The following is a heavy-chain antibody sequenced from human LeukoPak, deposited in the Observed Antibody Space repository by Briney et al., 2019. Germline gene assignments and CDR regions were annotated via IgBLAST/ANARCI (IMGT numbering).Heavy chain of an antibody. Sequence: GGSLRLSCAASGFXVSSNYISWVRQAPGKGREWVSIIYSGGSTYYADSVKGRFTISRHNSKNTLYLQMNSLRAEDTAVYYCARARVSRAAAGRESYYYGMDVWGQGTTVTVSS. CDR1: GFXVSSNY. CDR3: ARARVSRAAAGRESYYYGMDV. D-gene: IGHD6-13*01. J-gene: IGHJ6*02. CDR2: IYSGGST. V-gene: IGHV3-53*04.